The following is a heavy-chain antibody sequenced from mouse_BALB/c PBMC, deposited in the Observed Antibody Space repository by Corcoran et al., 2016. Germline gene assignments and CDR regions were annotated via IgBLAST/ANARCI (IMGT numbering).Heavy chain of an antibody. CDR2: IDPANGNT. CDR1: GFNIKDTY. CDR3: ARWDWYFDV. Sequence: EVQLQQSGAELVNPGASVKLSCTASGFNIKDTYIHWVKQRPEQGLEWIGRIDPANGNTKYDPKFQGKATITADTSSNTAYLQLSSLTSEDTAVYYCARWDWYFDVWGAGTTVTVSS. V-gene: IGHV14-3*02. J-gene: IGHJ1*01.